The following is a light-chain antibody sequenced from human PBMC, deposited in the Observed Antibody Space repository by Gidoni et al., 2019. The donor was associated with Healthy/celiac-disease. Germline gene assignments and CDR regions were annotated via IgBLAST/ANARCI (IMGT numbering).Light chain of an antibody. J-gene: IGKJ5*01. CDR2: DAS. CDR3: QQYDNLLIT. V-gene: IGKV1-33*01. Sequence: DIQMTQSPSSLSASVGDRVTITCQASKDISNYLNWYQQKPGKAPKLMLYDASNLETGVPSRFSGSVSGTDFTFTISSLQPEDIATYYCQQYDNLLITFGQGTRLEIK. CDR1: KDISNY.